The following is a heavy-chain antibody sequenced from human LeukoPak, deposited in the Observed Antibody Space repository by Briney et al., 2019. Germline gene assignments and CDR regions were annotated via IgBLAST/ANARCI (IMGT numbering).Heavy chain of an antibody. J-gene: IGHJ4*02. CDR1: GFTLSNYA. D-gene: IGHD3-10*01. CDR2: ITGSGALT. CDR3: AKDRVDGSGSQFDS. V-gene: IGHV3-23*01. Sequence: PGGSLRLSCAASGFTLSNYAMTWVRQAPGKGLEWVSSITGSGALTYYADSVKGRFTISRDNAMDTLFLQMNSLRADDKAVYYCAKDRVDGSGSQFDSWGQGSLVIVAS.